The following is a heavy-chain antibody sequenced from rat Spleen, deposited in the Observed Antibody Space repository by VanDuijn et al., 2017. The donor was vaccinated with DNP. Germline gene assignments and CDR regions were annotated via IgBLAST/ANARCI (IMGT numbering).Heavy chain of an antibody. Sequence: EVQLVESGGGLVQPGRSLKFSCAASGFTISDYNMAWVRQAPKKGLEWVATISYDGTRTYYRASVKGRFTISRDYARPTLYLQMDSLRSEDTATYYCTRYYDSFDYWGQGVMVTVSS. J-gene: IGHJ2*01. V-gene: IGHV5-7*01. CDR2: ISYDGTRT. CDR1: GFTISDYN. CDR3: TRYYDSFDY. D-gene: IGHD1-1*01.